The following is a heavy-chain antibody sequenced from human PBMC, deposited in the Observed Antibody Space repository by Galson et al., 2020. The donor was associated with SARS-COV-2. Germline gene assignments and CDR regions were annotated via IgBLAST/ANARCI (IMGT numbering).Heavy chain of an antibody. Sequence: GGSLRLSCAASGFTFSNAWMSWVRQAPGKGLEWVGRIKSKTDGGTTDYAAPVKGRFTISRDDSKNTRYLQMNSLKTEDTAVYYCTTEVTQLLWFGGRAYYGMDVWGQGTTVTVSS. CDR2: IKSKTDGGTT. CDR1: GFTFSNAW. D-gene: IGHD3-10*01. V-gene: IGHV3-15*01. J-gene: IGHJ6*02. CDR3: TTEVTQLLWFGGRAYYGMDV.